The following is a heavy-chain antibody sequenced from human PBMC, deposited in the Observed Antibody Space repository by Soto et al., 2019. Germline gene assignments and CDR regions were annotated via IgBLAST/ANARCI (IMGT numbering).Heavy chain of an antibody. D-gene: IGHD6-13*01. V-gene: IGHV3-33*06. CDR1: GFTFSNSG. CDR2: IWYDGSNK. Sequence: GGPLRLSCAASGFTFSNSGMFWVRQTPGKGLEWLTLIWYDGSNKYYADSVKGRFFVSRDNSKNILYLQMNSLRVDDTAVYYCAKDWGTEALPGIPRGGHYDSWGQGTLVTVSS. J-gene: IGHJ4*02. CDR3: AKDWGTEALPGIPRGGHYDS.